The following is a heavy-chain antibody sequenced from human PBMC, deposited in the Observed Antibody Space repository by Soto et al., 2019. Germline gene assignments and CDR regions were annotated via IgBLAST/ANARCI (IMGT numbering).Heavy chain of an antibody. J-gene: IGHJ4*02. CDR3: AINPTGYFDD. Sequence: QVQLQASGPGLVKPSGTLSLTCAVSSVSLSSSNWWSWGRPPPGKGLEWIGAIYHRWSTNDNPSLKSRVTIAVDKSKNKFYLKMSSVTAAATAVYYCAINPTGYFDDWGQVTLVTVST. CDR1: SVSLSSSNW. CDR2: IYHRWST. V-gene: IGHV4-4*02. D-gene: IGHD2-8*02.